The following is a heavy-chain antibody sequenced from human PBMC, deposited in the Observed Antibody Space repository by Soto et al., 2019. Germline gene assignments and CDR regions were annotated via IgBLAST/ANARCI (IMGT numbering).Heavy chain of an antibody. V-gene: IGHV1-69*01. J-gene: IGHJ5*02. CDR3: VRGGSDNSGWYIWFDP. CDR1: GGTFSTHV. D-gene: IGHD6-19*01. Sequence: QVQLVQSGAEVKKPASSVKVSCKTSGGTFSTHVIGWVRQAPGQGLEWMGGIVPKFGTTNYAHKFKGRVKITADESTSTAYMEVSSLTSEDTAVYYCVRGGSDNSGWYIWFDPWGQGTLVTVSS. CDR2: IVPKFGTT.